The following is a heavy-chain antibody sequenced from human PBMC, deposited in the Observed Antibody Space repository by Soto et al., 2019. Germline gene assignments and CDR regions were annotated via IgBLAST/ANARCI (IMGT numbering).Heavy chain of an antibody. CDR2: IYYSGST. Sequence: QVQLQESGPGLVKPSQTLSLTCTVSGGSISSGGYYWSWIRQHPGKGLEWIGYIYYSGSTYYNPSLKCRVTISVDTSKNQFSLKLSSVTAADTAVYYCARDLYYYGSGSRYGMDVWGQGTTVTVSS. D-gene: IGHD3-10*01. CDR3: ARDLYYYGSGSRYGMDV. J-gene: IGHJ6*02. V-gene: IGHV4-31*03. CDR1: GGSISSGGYY.